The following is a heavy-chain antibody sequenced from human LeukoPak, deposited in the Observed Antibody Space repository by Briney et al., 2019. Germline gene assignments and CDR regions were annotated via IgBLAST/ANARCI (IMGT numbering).Heavy chain of an antibody. CDR2: ISSSSSYI. CDR3: ARSGHSNGWYYFDY. J-gene: IGHJ4*02. Sequence: GGSLRLSCAASGFTFSTYNMNWVRQAPGKGLEWVSSISSSSSYIYYADSVKGRFTISRDNAKNSLYLQMNSLRAEDTAVYYCARSGHSNGWYYFDYWGLGALVTVSS. D-gene: IGHD6-19*01. V-gene: IGHV3-21*01. CDR1: GFTFSTYN.